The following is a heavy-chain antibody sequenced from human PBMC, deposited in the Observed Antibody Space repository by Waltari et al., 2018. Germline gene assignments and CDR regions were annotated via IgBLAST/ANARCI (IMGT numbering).Heavy chain of an antibody. CDR2: IHYRGST. CDR3: ARYGEVPASYFFDH. CDR1: GESFLGYF. J-gene: IGHJ4*01. V-gene: IGHV4-34*01. D-gene: IGHD2-21*01. Sequence: QVQLHQWGAGRLKPSETLSLTCAVSGESFLGYFWSWVRQSPGKGLEWLGSIHYRGSTNYNPTLGSRFCLSVDTTKKQFSLKLTSVTAADAALYFCARYGEVPASYFFDHWGQGTLVTVSS.